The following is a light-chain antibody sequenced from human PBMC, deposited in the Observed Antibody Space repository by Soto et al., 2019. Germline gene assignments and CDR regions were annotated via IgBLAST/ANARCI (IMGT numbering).Light chain of an antibody. J-gene: IGKJ5*01. CDR3: QQRSNWPVT. Sequence: EIVLTQSPATPSSSPGERATLSCRASQSVSSSLAWYQQKPGQAPRLLIYGASNRAGGIPARFSGSGSGTDFTLTISSLEPEHFAVYYCQQRSNWPVTFGQGTRLEIK. CDR2: GAS. CDR1: QSVSSS. V-gene: IGKV3-11*01.